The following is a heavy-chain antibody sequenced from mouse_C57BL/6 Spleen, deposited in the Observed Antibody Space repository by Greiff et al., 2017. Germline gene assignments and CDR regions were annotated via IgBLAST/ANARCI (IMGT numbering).Heavy chain of an antibody. CDR2: IDPGDGDT. V-gene: IGHV1-82*01. J-gene: IGHJ4*01. Sequence: VQGVESGPELVKPGASVKISCKASGYAFSSSWMNWVKQRPGKGLEWIGRIDPGDGDTNYNGKFKGKATLTADKSSSTAYMQLSSLTSEDTAVYFCARWGDAMDYWGQGTSVTVSS. CDR1: GYAFSSSW. CDR3: ARWGDAMDY.